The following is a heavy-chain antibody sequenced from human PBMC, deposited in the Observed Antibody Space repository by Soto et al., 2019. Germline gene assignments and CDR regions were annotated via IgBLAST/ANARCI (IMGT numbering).Heavy chain of an antibody. CDR1: GGSISSYY. CDR2: IYYSGST. J-gene: IGHJ3*02. D-gene: IGHD4-17*01. CDR3: ARDQFSDYGDYVNAFDI. Sequence: QVQLQESGPGLVKPSETLSLTCTVSGGSISSYYWSWIRQPPGKGLEWIGYIYYSGSTNHNPSLKRRVTISVVTSKNQFSLKLSSVTVEDTAVYYCARDQFSDYGDYVNAFDIWGQGTMVTVSS. V-gene: IGHV4-59*12.